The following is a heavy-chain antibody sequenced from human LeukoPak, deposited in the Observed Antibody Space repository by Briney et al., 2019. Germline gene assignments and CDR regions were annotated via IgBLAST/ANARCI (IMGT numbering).Heavy chain of an antibody. J-gene: IGHJ4*02. D-gene: IGHD3-22*01. CDR2: IYYSGST. CDR1: GGSISSGSYY. V-gene: IGHV4-61*10. Sequence: SETLSLTCTVSGGSISSGSYYWSWIRQPAGKGLEWIGYIYYSGSTNYNPSLKSRVTTSVDTSKNQFSLKLSSVTAADTAVYYCARERLGYYDRSGLDYWGQGTLVTVSS. CDR3: ARERLGYYDRSGLDY.